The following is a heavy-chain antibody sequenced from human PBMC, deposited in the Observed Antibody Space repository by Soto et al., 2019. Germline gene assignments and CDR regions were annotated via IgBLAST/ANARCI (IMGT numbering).Heavy chain of an antibody. J-gene: IGHJ5*02. D-gene: IGHD3-9*01. Sequence: SETLSLTCDVHGDSLSGSACSWNRQPPGKGLGCIGEVTERRGTIYHPSLTSRVSMSVDTSKNRIALNVSSVTATETALYFCARTLESSRRRVEWFSYKWFDPWGQGTLVTVSS. V-gene: IGHV4-34*01. CDR2: VTERRGT. CDR3: ARTLESSRRRVEWFSYKWFDP. CDR1: GDSLSGSA.